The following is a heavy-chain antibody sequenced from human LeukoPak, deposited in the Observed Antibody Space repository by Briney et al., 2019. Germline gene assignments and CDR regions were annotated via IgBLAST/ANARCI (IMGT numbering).Heavy chain of an antibody. Sequence: SVKVSCKATGGTFSSYGISWVRQAPGQGLEWMGGIIPIFGTVNYAERFQGRVTITADESTSTAYMELSSLRSEDTAVYYCAIVGAAVTTFSWFDPWGQGTLVTVSS. D-gene: IGHD4-17*01. CDR3: AIVGAAVTTFSWFDP. CDR1: GGTFSSYG. CDR2: IIPIFGTV. V-gene: IGHV1-69*13. J-gene: IGHJ5*02.